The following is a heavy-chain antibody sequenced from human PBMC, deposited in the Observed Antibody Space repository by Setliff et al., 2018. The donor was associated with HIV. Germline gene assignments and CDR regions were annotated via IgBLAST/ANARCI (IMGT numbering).Heavy chain of an antibody. CDR1: GGSITGYY. J-gene: IGHJ5*02. D-gene: IGHD4-17*01. V-gene: IGHV4-59*01. CDR2: IYYSGNT. Sequence: ETLSLTCTVSGGSITGYYWSWIRQPPGKGLEWIGWIYYSGNTRYNPSLKSRVTISLDTSKNRFSLQLTSVTAADTAVYYCARGFLRSRRRWFDPWGQGTLVTVSS. CDR3: ARGFLRSRRRWFDP.